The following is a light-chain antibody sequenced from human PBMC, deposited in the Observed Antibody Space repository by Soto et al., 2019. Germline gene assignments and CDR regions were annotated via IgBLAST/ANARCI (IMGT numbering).Light chain of an antibody. CDR1: SSDVGGYNY. J-gene: IGLJ1*01. V-gene: IGLV2-8*01. CDR2: EVS. CDR3: ISYALTAYV. Sequence: QSALTQPPSASGSPGQSVTISCTGTSSDVGGYNYVSWYQQHPGKAPKLIIYEVSKRPSGVPDRFSGSKSGNTASLTVSGLQAEDEADYSCISYALTAYVFGTGTKVTVL.